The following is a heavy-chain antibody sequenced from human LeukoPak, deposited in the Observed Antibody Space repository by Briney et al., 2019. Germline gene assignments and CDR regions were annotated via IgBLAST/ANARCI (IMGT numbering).Heavy chain of an antibody. CDR2: INPNSGGT. V-gene: IGHV1-2*02. J-gene: IGHJ3*02. CDR3: AGQLGSYDAFDI. Sequence: GASVKVSCKASGYTFTSYGISWVRQAPGQGLEWMGWINPNSGGTNYAQKFQGRVTMTRDTSISTAYMELSRLRSDDTAVYYCAGQLGSYDAFDIWGQGTMVTVSS. CDR1: GYTFTSYG. D-gene: IGHD7-27*01.